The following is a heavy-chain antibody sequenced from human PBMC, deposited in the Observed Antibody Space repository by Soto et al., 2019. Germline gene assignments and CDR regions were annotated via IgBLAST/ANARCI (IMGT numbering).Heavy chain of an antibody. Sequence: SETLSLTCTVSGGSISSGGYYWSWIRQHPGKGLEWIGYIYNSESTYYNPSLKSRVTISVDTSKNQFSLKLSSVTAADTAVYYCARLQLVFDYWGQGALVTVSS. V-gene: IGHV4-31*03. J-gene: IGHJ4*02. CDR3: ARLQLVFDY. CDR2: IYNSEST. D-gene: IGHD6-13*01. CDR1: GGSISSGGYY.